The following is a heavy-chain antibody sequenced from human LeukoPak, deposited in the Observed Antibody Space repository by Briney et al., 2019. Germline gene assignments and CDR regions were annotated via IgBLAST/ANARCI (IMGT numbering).Heavy chain of an antibody. CDR2: IHQSEST. Sequence: PSGTLSLTCAVSGDSISNDHWWSWVRQSPGKGLEWIGEIHQSESTNYNPSFESRLTISVDKSKNQFSLKLRSVTAADTAVYYCARAGHYCLDYLGQGTLVTVS. D-gene: IGHD3-10*01. V-gene: IGHV4-4*02. CDR1: GDSISNDHW. CDR3: ARAGHYCLDY. J-gene: IGHJ4*02.